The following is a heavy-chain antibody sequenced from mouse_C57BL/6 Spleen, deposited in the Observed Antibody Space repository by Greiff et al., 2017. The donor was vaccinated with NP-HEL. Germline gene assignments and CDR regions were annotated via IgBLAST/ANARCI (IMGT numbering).Heavy chain of an antibody. CDR1: GYAFSSSW. CDR3: ARSGVITTVVDFDY. D-gene: IGHD1-1*01. CDR2: IYPGDGDT. V-gene: IGHV1-82*01. Sequence: QVQLQQSGPELVKPGASVKISCKASGYAFSSSWMNWVKQRPGKGLEWIGRIYPGDGDTNYNGKFKGKATLTADKSSSTAYMQLSSLTSKDSAVYFCARSGVITTVVDFDYWGQGTTLTVSS. J-gene: IGHJ2*01.